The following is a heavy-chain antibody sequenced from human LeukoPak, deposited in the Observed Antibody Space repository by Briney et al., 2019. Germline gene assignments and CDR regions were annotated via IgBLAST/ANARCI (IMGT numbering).Heavy chain of an antibody. CDR2: ISSSSSYI. J-gene: IGHJ4*02. CDR1: GFTFSSYS. V-gene: IGHV3-21*01. CDR3: ARVTEAPYYFDY. Sequence: GGSLRLSCAASGFTFSSYSMNWVRQAPGKGLEWVSSISSSSSYIYYADSVKGRFTISRDNAKNSLYLQMNSLGAEDTAVYYCARVTEAPYYFDYWGQGTLVTVSS.